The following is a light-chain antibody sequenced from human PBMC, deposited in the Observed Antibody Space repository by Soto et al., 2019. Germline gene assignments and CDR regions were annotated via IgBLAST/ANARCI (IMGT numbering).Light chain of an antibody. V-gene: IGLV4-69*01. CDR1: SGHTNYA. Sequence: VVTQSPSASASLGASVKLTCTLSSGHTNYAIAWHQQQPEKGPRYLMKLNSDGSHSKGDGIPDRFSGSSSGAERYLTISSLQSEDEADYYCQTWGTGTWVFGGGTKLTVL. J-gene: IGLJ3*02. CDR2: LNSDGSH. CDR3: QTWGTGTWV.